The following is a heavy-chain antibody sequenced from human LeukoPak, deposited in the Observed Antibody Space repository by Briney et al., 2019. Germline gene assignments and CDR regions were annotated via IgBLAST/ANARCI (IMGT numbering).Heavy chain of an antibody. CDR1: GFTFSDYY. V-gene: IGHV3-11*04. Sequence: KPGGSLRLSCAASGFTFSDYYMSWIRQAPGKGLEWVSYISSSGSTIYYADSVKGRFTISRDNAKNSLYLQMNSLRAEDTAVYYCARDLRYYDFWSGYYRSRGAFDIWGQGTMVTVSS. CDR2: ISSSGSTI. D-gene: IGHD3-3*01. J-gene: IGHJ3*02. CDR3: ARDLRYYDFWSGYYRSRGAFDI.